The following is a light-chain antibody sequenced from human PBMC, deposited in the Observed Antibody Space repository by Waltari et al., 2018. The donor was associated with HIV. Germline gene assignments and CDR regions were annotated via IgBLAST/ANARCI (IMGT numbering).Light chain of an antibody. CDR1: SANLGSTY. Sequence: QSVVTQPPSASGTPGQRVTISCSGSSANLGSTYVYWYQQVPGTAPKVLIYRSNQRPSGVPDRFSGSKSGTSASLAISGLRSEDEADYYCAAWDDSLSGPVFGGGTKLTVL. V-gene: IGLV1-47*01. J-gene: IGLJ3*02. CDR3: AAWDDSLSGPV. CDR2: RSN.